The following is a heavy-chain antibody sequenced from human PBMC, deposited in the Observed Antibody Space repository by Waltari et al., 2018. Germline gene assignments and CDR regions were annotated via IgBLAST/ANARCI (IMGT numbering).Heavy chain of an antibody. V-gene: IGHV4-38-2*01. Sequence: QVQLQESGPGLVKPSETLSLTCAVSGYSISSGYYWGWLRQPPGKGLEWIGSIYHSGSTYYNPSLKSRVTISVDTSKNQFSLKLSSVTAADTAVYYCARAGYYYGSGSGLNWFDPWGQGTLVTVSS. D-gene: IGHD3-10*01. CDR2: IYHSGST. CDR1: GYSISSGYY. CDR3: ARAGYYYGSGSGLNWFDP. J-gene: IGHJ5*02.